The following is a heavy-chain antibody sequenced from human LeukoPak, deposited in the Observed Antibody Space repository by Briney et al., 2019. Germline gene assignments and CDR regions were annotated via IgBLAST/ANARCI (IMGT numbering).Heavy chain of an antibody. V-gene: IGHV4-59*08. D-gene: IGHD1-26*01. CDR1: GGSISSYY. CDR2: IYYSGST. Sequence: SETLSLTCTVSGGSISSYYWSWIRQPPGKGLEWIGYIYYSGSTNYNPSLKSRVTISVDTSKNQFSLKLTSVTAADTAVYYCARHEVGSHFDYWGQGTLITVSS. CDR3: ARHEVGSHFDY. J-gene: IGHJ4*02.